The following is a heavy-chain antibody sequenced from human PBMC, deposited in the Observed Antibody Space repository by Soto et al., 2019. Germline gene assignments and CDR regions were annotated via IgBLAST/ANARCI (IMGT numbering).Heavy chain of an antibody. CDR1: GGSISSGGYY. V-gene: IGHV4-31*03. D-gene: IGHD1-1*01. Sequence: QVQLQESGPGLVKPSQTLSLTCTVSGGSISSGGYYWSWIRQHPGQGLEWIGYIYYSGSTYYNPSLKSRVTISVDTSKNQFSLKLSSVTAADTAVYYCARVRTIALTGWNPYYFDYWGQGTLVTVSS. J-gene: IGHJ4*02. CDR3: ARVRTIALTGWNPYYFDY. CDR2: IYYSGST.